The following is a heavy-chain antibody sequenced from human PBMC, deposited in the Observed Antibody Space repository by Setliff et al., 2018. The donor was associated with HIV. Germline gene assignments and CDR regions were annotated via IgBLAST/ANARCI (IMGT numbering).Heavy chain of an antibody. V-gene: IGHV4-59*08. Sequence: PSETLSLTCTVSGGSVTSYYWSWIRQSPEKGLEWIGYIYHTGITNYNPSLKSRLTISVDTSKNQFSLKLTSVTAADTAVYYCARHWRGSGWSNWFDPWGQGTLVTVSS. CDR1: GGSVTSYY. D-gene: IGHD6-19*01. J-gene: IGHJ5*02. CDR3: ARHWRGSGWSNWFDP. CDR2: IYHTGIT.